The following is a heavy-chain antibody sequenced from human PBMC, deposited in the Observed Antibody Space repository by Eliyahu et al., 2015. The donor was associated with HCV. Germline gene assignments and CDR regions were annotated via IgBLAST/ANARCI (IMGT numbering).Heavy chain of an antibody. D-gene: IGHD3-9*01. V-gene: IGHV4-39*07. CDR3: ARNPDILTGFNWFDP. J-gene: IGHJ5*02. CDR1: GGFISTSSYY. CDR2: IYYTGSS. Sequence: TCTVSGGFISTSSYYWGWIRQPPGKGLEWIGSIYYTGSSYYNPSLRSRVTISVDTSNNQFSLKVRSVTAADTAVYYCARNPDILTGFNWFDPWGQGALVTVSS.